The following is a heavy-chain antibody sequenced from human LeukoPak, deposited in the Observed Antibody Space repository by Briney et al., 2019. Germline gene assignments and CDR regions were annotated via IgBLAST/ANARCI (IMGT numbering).Heavy chain of an antibody. D-gene: IGHD3-10*01. CDR3: ARGAENSGSFVILDY. CDR1: GFTFNSYS. V-gene: IGHV3-21*01. J-gene: IGHJ4*02. Sequence: GGSLRLSCAASGFTFNSYSMNWVRQAPGKGLEWVSSISTSSIYIYWADSLKGRFTISRDNARNSLYLQMNSLRAEDTAVYYCARGAENSGSFVILDYWGQGTLVTVSS. CDR2: ISTSSIYI.